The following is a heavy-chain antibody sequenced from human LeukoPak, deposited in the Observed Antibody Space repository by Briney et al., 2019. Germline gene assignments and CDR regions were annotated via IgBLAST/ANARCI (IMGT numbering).Heavy chain of an antibody. Sequence: GASVKVSCKASGYTFTSYYMHWVRQAPGQGLEWMGIINPSGGSTSYAQKFQGRVTMTRDTSTSTVYMELSSLRSDDTAVYYCARVRSITMVRGENWFDPWGQGTLVTVSS. CDR1: GYTFTSYY. D-gene: IGHD3-10*01. CDR3: ARVRSITMVRGENWFDP. J-gene: IGHJ5*02. CDR2: INPSGGST. V-gene: IGHV1-46*01.